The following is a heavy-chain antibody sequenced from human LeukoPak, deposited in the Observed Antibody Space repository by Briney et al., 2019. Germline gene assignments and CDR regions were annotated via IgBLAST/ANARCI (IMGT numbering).Heavy chain of an antibody. CDR3: ARAGEIAVAGRAFDYFDY. D-gene: IGHD6-19*01. J-gene: IGHJ4*02. CDR1: GGSFSGYY. CDR2: INHSGST. V-gene: IGHV4-34*01. Sequence: SETLSLTCAVYGGSFSGYYWSWIRQPPGKGLEWIGEINHSGSTNYNPSPKSRVTISVDTSKNQFSLKLSSVTAADTAVYYCARAGEIAVAGRAFDYFDYWGQGTLVTVSS.